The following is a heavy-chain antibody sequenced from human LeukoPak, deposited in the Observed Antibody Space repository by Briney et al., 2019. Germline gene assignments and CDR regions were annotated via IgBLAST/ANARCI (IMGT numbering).Heavy chain of an antibody. V-gene: IGHV3-23*01. CDR2: ICGSGGST. J-gene: IGHJ4*02. CDR3: AKGGSRETYYYDSSGYPKYYFDY. Sequence: GGSLRLSCAASGFTFSSYGMSWVRQAPGKGLEWVSAICGSGGSTYYADSVKGRFTISRDNSKNTLYLQMTSLRAEDTAVYYCAKGGSRETYYYDSSGYPKYYFDYWGQGTLVTVSS. CDR1: GFTFSSYG. D-gene: IGHD3-22*01.